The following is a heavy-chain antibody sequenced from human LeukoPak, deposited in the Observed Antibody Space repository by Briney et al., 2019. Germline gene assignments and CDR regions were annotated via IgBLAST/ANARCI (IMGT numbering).Heavy chain of an antibody. CDR2: INHSGST. CDR3: ARGHGSGSYYNVGFDY. J-gene: IGHJ4*02. CDR1: GGSFSGYY. D-gene: IGHD3-10*01. Sequence: SETLSLTCAVYGGSFSGYYWSWIRQPPGKGLEWIGEINHSGSTNYNPSLKNRVTISVDTSKNQFSLKLSSVTAADTAVYYCARGHGSGSYYNVGFDYWGQGTLVTVSS. V-gene: IGHV4-34*01.